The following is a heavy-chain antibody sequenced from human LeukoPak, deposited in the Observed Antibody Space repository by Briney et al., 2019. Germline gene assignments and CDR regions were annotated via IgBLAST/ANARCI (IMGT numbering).Heavy chain of an antibody. Sequence: RASETLSLTCTVSGGSISSYYWSWIRQPPGKGLEWIGYIYYSGSTNYNPSLKSRVTISVDTSKNQFPLKLSSVTAADTAVYYCARDWAVRGPRGWFDPWGQGTLVTVSS. CDR3: ARDWAVRGPRGWFDP. CDR1: GGSISSYY. J-gene: IGHJ5*02. V-gene: IGHV4-59*01. D-gene: IGHD3-10*01. CDR2: IYYSGST.